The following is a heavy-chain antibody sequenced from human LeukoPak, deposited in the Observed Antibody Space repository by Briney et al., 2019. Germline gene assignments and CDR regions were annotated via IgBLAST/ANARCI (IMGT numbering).Heavy chain of an antibody. J-gene: IGHJ4*02. CDR3: ARDHNWGFDY. V-gene: IGHV3-48*01. D-gene: IGHD7-27*01. CDR2: ISSTYDI. Sequence: GGSLRLSCAASGFTFSTYSINWVRQAPGKGLEWASYISSTYDIYYADSVRGRFTISRDNAKNSLYLQMNSLSAEDTAMYYCARDHNWGFDYWGQGTLVTVSS. CDR1: GFTFSTYS.